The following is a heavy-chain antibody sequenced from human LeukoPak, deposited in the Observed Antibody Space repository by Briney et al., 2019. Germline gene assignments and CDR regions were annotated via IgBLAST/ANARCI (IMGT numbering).Heavy chain of an antibody. CDR1: XFTFSSYW. J-gene: IGHJ6*02. Sequence: SLRLSXXASXFTFSSYWMSWVRQAPGKGLEWVANIKQDGSEKYYVDSVKGRFTISRDNAKNSLYLQMNSLRAEDTAVYYCASSSSHYYYNGMDVWGQGTTVTVSS. CDR3: ASSSSHYYYNGMDV. V-gene: IGHV3-7*01. CDR2: IKQDGSEK. D-gene: IGHD6-13*01.